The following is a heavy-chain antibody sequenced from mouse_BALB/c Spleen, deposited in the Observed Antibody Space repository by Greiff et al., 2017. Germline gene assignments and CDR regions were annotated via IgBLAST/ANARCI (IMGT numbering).Heavy chain of an antibody. D-gene: IGHD2-4*01. CDR1: GDSITSGY. Sequence: EVQLQQSGPSLVKPSQTLSLTCSVTGDSITSGYWNWIRKFPGNKLEYMGYISYSGSTYYNPSLKSRISITRDTSKNQYYLQLNSVTTEDTATYYCARSRRTMITSFAYWGQGTLVTVSA. V-gene: IGHV3-8*02. CDR2: ISYSGST. CDR3: ARSRRTMITSFAY. J-gene: IGHJ3*01.